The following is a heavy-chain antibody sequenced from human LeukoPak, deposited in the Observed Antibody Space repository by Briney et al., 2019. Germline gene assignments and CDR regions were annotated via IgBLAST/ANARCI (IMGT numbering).Heavy chain of an antibody. CDR2: ISSSSSYI. Sequence: GGSLRLSCAASGFTFSSYSMNWVRQAPGKGLEWVSSISSSSSYIYCADSVKGRFTISRDNAKNSLYLQMNSLRAEDTAVYYCARADATIFGVVILDYWGQGTLVTVSS. J-gene: IGHJ4*02. CDR1: GFTFSSYS. V-gene: IGHV3-21*01. CDR3: ARADATIFGVVILDY. D-gene: IGHD3-3*01.